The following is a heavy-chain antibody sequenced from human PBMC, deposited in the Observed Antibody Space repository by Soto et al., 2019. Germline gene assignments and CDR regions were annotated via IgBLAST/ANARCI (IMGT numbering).Heavy chain of an antibody. J-gene: IGHJ4*02. CDR2: IRGSGGST. D-gene: IGHD4-17*01. CDR1: AFTFSNYA. CDR3: ASVDYGAYIPHFDY. Sequence: GGSLRLSCAASAFTFSNYARNWVRQAPGEGLEWISAIRGSGGSTYYADSVKGRFTSSRDNSKNTLYLQMNRLRAEDTAVYYCASVDYGAYIPHFDYWGQGTLVSVSS. V-gene: IGHV3-23*01.